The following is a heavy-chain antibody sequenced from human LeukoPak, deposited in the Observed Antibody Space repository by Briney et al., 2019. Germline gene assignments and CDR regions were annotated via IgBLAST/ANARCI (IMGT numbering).Heavy chain of an antibody. Sequence: SQTLSLTCTVSGGSISSGDYYWSWIRQPPGKGLEWIGYIYYSGSTYYNPSLKSRVTISVDTSKNQFSLKLSSVTAADTAVYYCATRPQGRWLRYYFDYWGREPWSPSPQ. CDR3: ATRPQGRWLRYYFDY. D-gene: IGHD5-24*01. CDR1: GGSISSGDYY. J-gene: IGHJ4*02. V-gene: IGHV4-30-4*01. CDR2: IYYSGST.